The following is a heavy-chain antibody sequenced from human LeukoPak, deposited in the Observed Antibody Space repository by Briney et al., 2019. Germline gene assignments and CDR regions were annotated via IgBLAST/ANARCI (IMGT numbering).Heavy chain of an antibody. Sequence: GGSLRLSCAVSGLNFKFYAMSWVRQAPGKGLEWVANIKQDGSEKYYVDSVKGRFTISRDNAKNSLYLQMNSLRAEDTAVYYCTRDPRHFDSCGQGTLVTVSS. D-gene: IGHD6-6*01. V-gene: IGHV3-7*01. CDR3: TRDPRHFDS. CDR2: IKQDGSEK. CDR1: GLNFKFYA. J-gene: IGHJ5*01.